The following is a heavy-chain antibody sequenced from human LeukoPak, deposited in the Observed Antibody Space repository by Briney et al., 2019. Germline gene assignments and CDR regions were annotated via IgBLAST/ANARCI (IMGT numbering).Heavy chain of an antibody. J-gene: IGHJ4*02. Sequence: GASVKVSCKASGYAFSRKGINWVRQAPGQGLEWLGWISAYNGNTNFAQNVKGRLTLTTDASTTTAYMELTNLRSDDTAFYYCAVVITVIPYWGQGTLVTVSS. D-gene: IGHD3-22*01. CDR3: AVVITVIPY. CDR1: GYAFSRKG. V-gene: IGHV1-18*01. CDR2: ISAYNGNT.